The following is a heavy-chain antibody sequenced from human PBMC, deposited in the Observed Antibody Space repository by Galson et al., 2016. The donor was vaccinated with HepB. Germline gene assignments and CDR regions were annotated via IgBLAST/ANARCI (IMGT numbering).Heavy chain of an antibody. CDR3: ARTLIRGPGRALVFDD. V-gene: IGHV3-7*01. J-gene: IGHJ4*02. Sequence: SLRLSCAASGFTFANYWMSWVRQAPEKGLEWVANIKPDAGEKYFADSVKGRFTISRDNAKKSVDLQMSSLRGEDTAVYYCARTLIRGPGRALVFDDWGQGTLVTVSS. D-gene: IGHD3-10*01. CDR2: IKPDAGEK. CDR1: GFTFANYW.